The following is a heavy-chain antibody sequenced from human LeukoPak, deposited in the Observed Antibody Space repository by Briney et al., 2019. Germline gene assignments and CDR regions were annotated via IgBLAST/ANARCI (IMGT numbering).Heavy chain of an antibody. J-gene: IGHJ4*02. V-gene: IGHV4-39*07. D-gene: IGHD1-20*01. CDR2: INYSGDT. CDR3: VRLQAVTGNFDY. CDR1: GGSISSSSYY. Sequence: SETLSLTCTVSGGSISSSSYYWGWIRQPPGKGLEWIETINYSGDTYYNPSLRSRVTISVDSSKNQFSLKLSSVTAADTAVYYCVRLQAVTGNFDYWGQGALVTVSS.